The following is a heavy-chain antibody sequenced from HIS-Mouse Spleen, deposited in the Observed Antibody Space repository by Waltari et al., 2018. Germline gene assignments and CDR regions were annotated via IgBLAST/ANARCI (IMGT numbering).Heavy chain of an antibody. CDR3: AKDKHHAFDY. Sequence: QVQLVESGGGVVQPGRSRRLSCAPSGFTFGSYGMHWVRQAPGKGLEWVAVISYDGSNKYYADSVKGRFTISRDNSKNTLYLQMNSLRAEDTAVYYCAKDKHHAFDYWGQGTLVTVSS. J-gene: IGHJ4*02. CDR2: ISYDGSNK. V-gene: IGHV3-30*18. CDR1: GFTFGSYG.